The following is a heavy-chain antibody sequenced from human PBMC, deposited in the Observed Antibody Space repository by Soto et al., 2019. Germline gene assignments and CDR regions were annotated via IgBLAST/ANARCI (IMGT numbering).Heavy chain of an antibody. V-gene: IGHV3-33*01. D-gene: IGHD3-22*01. Sequence: PERSLRLYCSAAGFFFDTYGMHCVRQAPGKWLEMVAASWYNGINTYYADSVNGRFTISRDNSKKTLFVQMNSLRAEDTPVSFYASGVGYDSSGYYFVCWGQGALVAVSS. CDR1: GFFFDTYG. J-gene: IGHJ4*02. CDR3: ASGVGYDSSGYYFVC. CDR2: SWYNGINT.